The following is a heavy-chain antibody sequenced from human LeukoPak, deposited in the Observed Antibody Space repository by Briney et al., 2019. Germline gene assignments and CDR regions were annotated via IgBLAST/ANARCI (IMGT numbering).Heavy chain of an antibody. CDR2: IYYSGST. V-gene: IGHV4-59*01. Sequence: RASETLSLTCTVSGGSISSYYWSWIRQPPGKGLEWIGYIYYSGSTNYNPSLQSRATISVDTSKNQFSLKLSSVTAADTALYYCARATYSSGWGTSDYWAREPWSPSPQ. CDR1: GGSISSYY. CDR3: ARATYSSGWGTSDY. D-gene: IGHD6-19*01. J-gene: IGHJ4*02.